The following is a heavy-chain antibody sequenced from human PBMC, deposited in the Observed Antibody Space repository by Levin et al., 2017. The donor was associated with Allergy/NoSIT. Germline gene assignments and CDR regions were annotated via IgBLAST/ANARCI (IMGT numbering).Heavy chain of an antibody. V-gene: IGHV1-18*01. D-gene: IGHD3-10*01. CDR2: ISAYNGNT. CDR3: ARAYYYGSARDY. J-gene: IGHJ4*02. Sequence: GESLKISCKASGYTFTSYGISWVRQAPGQGLEWMGWISAYNGNTNYAQKLQGRVTMTTDTSTSTAYMELRSLRSDDTAVYYCARAYYYGSARDYWGQGTLVTVSS. CDR1: GYTFTSYG.